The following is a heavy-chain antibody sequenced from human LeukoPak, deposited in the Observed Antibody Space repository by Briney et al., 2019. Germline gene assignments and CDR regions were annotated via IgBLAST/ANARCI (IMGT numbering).Heavy chain of an antibody. Sequence: SQTLSLTCTVSGGSLSSADSYWSWIRQPPGKGLEWIGYIFYSGNSYYNPSLKSRLTISVDTSKNQFSLKLSSVTVADTAMYYCARLGYNDYVNYWGQGTLVTVSS. J-gene: IGHJ4*02. CDR2: IFYSGNS. D-gene: IGHD5-12*01. V-gene: IGHV4-30-4*01. CDR1: GGSLSSADSY. CDR3: ARLGYNDYVNY.